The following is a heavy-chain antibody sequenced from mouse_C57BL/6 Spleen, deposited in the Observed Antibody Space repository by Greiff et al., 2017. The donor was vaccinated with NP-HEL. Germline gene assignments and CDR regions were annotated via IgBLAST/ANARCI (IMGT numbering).Heavy chain of an antibody. D-gene: IGHD3-2*02. CDR2: ISGGGGNT. CDR3: ARVSSGYGPYYFDY. CDR1: GFTFSSYT. V-gene: IGHV5-9*01. Sequence: EVKLVESGGGLVKPGGSLKLSCAASGFTFSSYTMSWVRQTPEKRLEWVATISGGGGNTYYPDSVKGRFTISRDNAKNTLYLQMSSLRSEDTALYYCARVSSGYGPYYFDYWGQGTTLTVSS. J-gene: IGHJ2*01.